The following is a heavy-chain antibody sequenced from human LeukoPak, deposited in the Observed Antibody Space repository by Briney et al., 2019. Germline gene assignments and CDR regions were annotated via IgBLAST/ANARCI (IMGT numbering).Heavy chain of an antibody. CDR3: ARHIGGWLYYFDY. J-gene: IGHJ4*02. CDR1: GGSISSSSYY. Sequence: SETLSLTCTVSGGSISSSSYYWGWIRQPPGKGLEWIGSTYYSGSTYYNSSLKSRVTISVDTSKNQFSLKLSSVTAADTAVYYCARHIGGWLYYFDYWGQGTLVTVSS. CDR2: TYYSGST. V-gene: IGHV4-39*01. D-gene: IGHD6-19*01.